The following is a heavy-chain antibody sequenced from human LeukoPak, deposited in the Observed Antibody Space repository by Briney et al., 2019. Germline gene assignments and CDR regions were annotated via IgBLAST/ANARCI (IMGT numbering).Heavy chain of an antibody. CDR1: GFTFSTYA. Sequence: GGSLRLSCAASGFTFSTYAMSWVRQAPGKGLEWVSSISSSGSHMYYADSVKGRFTISRDNAKNSLYLQMNSLRAEDTAVYYCATDGQSSGWYGFDYWGQGTLVTVSS. J-gene: IGHJ4*02. CDR2: ISSSGSHM. D-gene: IGHD6-19*01. CDR3: ATDGQSSGWYGFDY. V-gene: IGHV3-21*01.